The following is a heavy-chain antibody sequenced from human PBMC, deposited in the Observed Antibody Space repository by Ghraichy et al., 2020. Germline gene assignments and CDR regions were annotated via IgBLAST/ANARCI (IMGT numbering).Heavy chain of an antibody. CDR2: INHSGST. V-gene: IGHV4-34*01. CDR1: GGSFSGYY. Sequence: SETLSLTCAVYGGSFSGYYWSWIRQPPGKGLEWIGEINHSGSTNYNPSLMSRVTINADTSQNQFFLKQSSVIAADTAVYYCARRWVPAGYYYYYYGMDVWGQGTTVTVSS. D-gene: IGHD2-2*01. CDR3: ARRWVPAGYYYYYYGMDV. J-gene: IGHJ6*02.